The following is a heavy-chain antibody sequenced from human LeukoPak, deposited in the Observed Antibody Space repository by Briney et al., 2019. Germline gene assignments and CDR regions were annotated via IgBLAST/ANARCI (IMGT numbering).Heavy chain of an antibody. J-gene: IGHJ4*02. CDR2: ISGSGGGT. Sequence: GGSLRLSCAASGFTFSSYGMSWVRQAPGKGLEWVSGISGSGGGTYYADSVKGRFTISRDNSKNTLYLQMNSLRAEDTAVYYCAKNLNPFDYWGQGTLVTVSS. CDR1: GFTFSSYG. CDR3: AKNLNPFDY. V-gene: IGHV3-23*01.